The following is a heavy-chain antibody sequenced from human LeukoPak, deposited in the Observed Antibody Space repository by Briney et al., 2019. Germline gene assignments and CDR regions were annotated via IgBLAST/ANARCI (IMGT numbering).Heavy chain of an antibody. CDR3: ARVPRSYYYYYYMDV. J-gene: IGHJ6*03. Sequence: SQTLSLTCTVSGGSISSGSFYWSWVRQPAGKGLELIGRIYTSGSTNYNPSLKSRVTISVDTSKNHFSLRLSSVTAADTAVYYCARVPRSYYYYYYMDVWGKGTTVTVSS. CDR2: IYTSGST. V-gene: IGHV4-61*02. CDR1: GGSISSGSFY.